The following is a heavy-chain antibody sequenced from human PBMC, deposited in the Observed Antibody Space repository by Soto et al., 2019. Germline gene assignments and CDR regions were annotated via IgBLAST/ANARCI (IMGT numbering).Heavy chain of an antibody. CDR3: ARGWGSGWFV. V-gene: IGHV3-13*01. Sequence: EVQLVESGGGLVQPGGSLRLSCAASGFTFSSYDMHWVRQATGKGLEWVSAIGTAGATYYQGSVKGRFTISRENAKNSLYLQMNSLRAGDTAVYYCARGWGSGWFVWGNGTTVTVSS. D-gene: IGHD6-19*01. CDR1: GFTFSSYD. CDR2: IGTAGAT. J-gene: IGHJ6*04.